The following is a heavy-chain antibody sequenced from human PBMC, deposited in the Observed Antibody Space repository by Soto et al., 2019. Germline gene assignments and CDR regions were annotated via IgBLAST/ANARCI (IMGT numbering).Heavy chain of an antibody. V-gene: IGHV3-66*04. D-gene: IGHD5-18*01. CDR2: IYSGGST. CDR1: GVTVSSNY. J-gene: IGHJ4*02. Sequence: EVQLVESEGGLVQPGGSLRLSCAASGVTVSSNYMSWVCQAPGKGLEWVSVIYSGGSTYYADSVKGRFTISRDNSKNTLYLQMNSLRAEDTAVYYCARHGYNYGGGYFDYWGQGTLVTVSS. CDR3: ARHGYNYGGGYFDY.